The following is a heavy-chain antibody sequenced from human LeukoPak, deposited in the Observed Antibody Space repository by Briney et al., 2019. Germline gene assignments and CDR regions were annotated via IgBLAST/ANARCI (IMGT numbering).Heavy chain of an antibody. J-gene: IGHJ4*02. CDR1: GYSFTTYW. V-gene: IGHV5-51*01. Sequence: PGESLKISCQGSGYSFTTYWIAWVRQMPGKGLEWMGIIYPGDSDTRYSPSFQGQVTISADKSVNTAYLQWGSLKASDTAMYYCARHRPPGSSSFSHFDLWGQGTLVTVYS. CDR3: ARHRPPGSSSFSHFDL. D-gene: IGHD3-10*01. CDR2: IYPGDSDT.